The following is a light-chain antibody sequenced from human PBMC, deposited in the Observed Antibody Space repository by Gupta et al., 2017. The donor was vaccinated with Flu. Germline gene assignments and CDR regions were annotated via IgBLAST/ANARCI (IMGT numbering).Light chain of an antibody. V-gene: IGKV1-39*01. J-gene: IGKJ3*01. CDR3: QQSFTSPFT. Sequence: DIQMTQSPSSLSASVGDRVTITCRASQSISNYLNWYQQKPGKAPKVVIYAASTLQSGVPSRFGGSGSGTDFTLTINSLQPEDFATYYCQQSFTSPFTFGPGTKVDVE. CDR2: AAS. CDR1: QSISNY.